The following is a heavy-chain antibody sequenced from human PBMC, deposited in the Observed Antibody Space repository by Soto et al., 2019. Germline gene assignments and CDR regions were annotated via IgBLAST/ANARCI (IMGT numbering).Heavy chain of an antibody. V-gene: IGHV3-53*01. D-gene: IGHD3-3*02. CDR2: IYTGGST. CDR3: AREVAFVEDYFYYGLDV. Sequence: HPGGSLRLSCVASGFPVSTNYMSWVRQAPGKGLEWVSVIYTGGSTYYTESVKGRFTISRDNSKNTLYLQMNSLRVEDTAVYYCAREVAFVEDYFYYGLDVWGQGTTVTVSS. CDR1: GFPVSTNY. J-gene: IGHJ6*02.